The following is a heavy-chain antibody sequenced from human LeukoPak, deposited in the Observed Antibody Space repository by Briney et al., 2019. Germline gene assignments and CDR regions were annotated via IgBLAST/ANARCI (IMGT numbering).Heavy chain of an antibody. J-gene: IGHJ4*02. V-gene: IGHV3-23*01. Sequence: GGSLRLSCVGSGFIFSSYDMGWVRQAPGKGLEWVSSISRAGDRTYYADSVKGRVTISRDNSKNTLYLQMNSLRAEDTAVYHCAKGSYYYDSADYFDYWGQGTLVTVSS. CDR1: GFIFSSYD. D-gene: IGHD3-22*01. CDR2: ISRAGDRT. CDR3: AKGSYYYDSADYFDY.